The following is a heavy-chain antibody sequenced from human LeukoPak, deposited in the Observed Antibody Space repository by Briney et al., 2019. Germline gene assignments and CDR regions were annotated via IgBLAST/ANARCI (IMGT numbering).Heavy chain of an antibody. D-gene: IGHD3-9*01. CDR3: ARDGRYFDRLLHHRGWFDP. CDR1: GGTFSSYA. Sequence: SVKVSCKASGGTFSSYAISWVRQAPGQGLEWMGRIIPILGIANYAQKFQGRVTITADKSTSTAYMELSSLRSEDTAVYYCARDGRYFDRLLHHRGWFDPWGQGTLVTVSS. V-gene: IGHV1-69*04. CDR2: IIPILGIA. J-gene: IGHJ5*02.